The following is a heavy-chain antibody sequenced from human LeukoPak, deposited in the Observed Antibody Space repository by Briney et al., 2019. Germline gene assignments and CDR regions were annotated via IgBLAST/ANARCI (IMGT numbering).Heavy chain of an antibody. V-gene: IGHV1-18*01. CDR1: GYTFTSYG. J-gene: IGHJ4*02. CDR2: ISAYNGNT. D-gene: IGHD2-15*01. Sequence: ASVKVSCKASGYTFTSYGISWVRQAPGQGLEWMGWISAYNGNTNYAQKLQGRVTMTTDTSTSTAYMELRSLRSDDTAVYYCARAPITPAATFYFDYWGQGTLVTVSS. CDR3: ARAPITPAATFYFDY.